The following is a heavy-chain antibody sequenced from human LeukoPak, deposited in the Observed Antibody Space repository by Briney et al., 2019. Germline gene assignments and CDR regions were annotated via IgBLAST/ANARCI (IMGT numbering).Heavy chain of an antibody. CDR3: TRRGPGSSYRDY. CDR2: IKEDGSVK. J-gene: IGHJ4*02. CDR1: GFTYSNYW. Sequence: PGGSLRLSCAASGFTYSNYWMSWVRQAPGKGLEWVANIKEDGSVKNYVDSVKGRFTISRDNAKNSLYLQMDSLRAEDTAVYYCTRRGPGSSYRDYWGQGTLVTVSS. V-gene: IGHV3-7*05. D-gene: IGHD2-15*01.